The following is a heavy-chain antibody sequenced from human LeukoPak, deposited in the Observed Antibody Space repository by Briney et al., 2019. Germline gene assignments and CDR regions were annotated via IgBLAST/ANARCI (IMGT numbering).Heavy chain of an antibody. Sequence: PGGSLRLSCAASGFIFSNFWMNWVRQTPGKGLLWVARIDSDGTTTTYADSVKDRFTISRDNARSTLYLHMNNLRAEDTAVYYCTTVQFSSSPVPGFWGQGTLVTVSS. CDR2: IDSDGTTT. V-gene: IGHV3-74*01. CDR3: TTVQFSSSPVPGF. J-gene: IGHJ4*02. D-gene: IGHD6-6*01. CDR1: GFIFSNFW.